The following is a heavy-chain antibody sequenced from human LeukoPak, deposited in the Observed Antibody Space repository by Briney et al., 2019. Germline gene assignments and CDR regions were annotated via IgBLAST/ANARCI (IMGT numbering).Heavy chain of an antibody. CDR1: GGSVSSDNYY. V-gene: IGHV4-61*01. CDR2: IYYSGST. D-gene: IGHD1-26*01. CDR3: ARVRVVGATVGAFDI. J-gene: IGHJ3*02. Sequence: SETLSLTCTVSGGSVSSDNYYWSWIRQPPGRGLEWIGYIYYSGSTNYNPSLKSRVTISVDTSKNQFSLKLSSVTAADTAVYYCARVRVVGATVGAFDIWGQGTMVTVSS.